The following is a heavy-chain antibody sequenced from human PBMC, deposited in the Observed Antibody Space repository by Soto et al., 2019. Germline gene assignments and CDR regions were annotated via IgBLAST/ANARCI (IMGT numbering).Heavy chain of an antibody. CDR2: TYYGSKWYN. J-gene: IGHJ5*02. CDR1: GDSVSSNNIA. CDR3: AKGDNLGPKTGYAFDP. V-gene: IGHV6-1*01. D-gene: IGHD5-12*01. Sequence: SQTLSLTCAVSGDSVSSNNIAWNWLRQSPWRGLEWLGRTYYGSKWYNEYAVSVRSRITINLDTSKNQFSLQLNSVTPEDTAVYFCAKGDNLGPKTGYAFDPWGQGIMVTVSS.